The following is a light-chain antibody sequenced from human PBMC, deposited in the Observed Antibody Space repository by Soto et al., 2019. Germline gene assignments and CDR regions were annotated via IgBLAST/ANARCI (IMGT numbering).Light chain of an antibody. CDR2: NNN. J-gene: IGLJ2*01. Sequence: QAVVTQPPSASGTPGQRVTISCSGSYSNIGSNTVNWYQQLPGTAPKLLFYNNNQRASGVPDRFSGSKSATSASLAISGLQADDEAEYYCSSYARDTTVLFGGGTKLTVL. CDR3: SSYARDTTVL. V-gene: IGLV1-44*01. CDR1: YSNIGSNT.